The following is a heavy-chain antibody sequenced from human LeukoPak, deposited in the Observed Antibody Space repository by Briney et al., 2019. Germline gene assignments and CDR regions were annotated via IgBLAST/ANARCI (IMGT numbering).Heavy chain of an antibody. CDR3: ARGGSMTTFYYYYYYMDI. CDR2: ISAFNGNT. D-gene: IGHD4-11*01. CDR1: GYTFTSHG. V-gene: IGHV1-18*01. Sequence: ASVKVSCKASGYTFTSHGISWVRQAPGQGLEWMGWISAFNGNTNYAQKLQGRVTMTTDTSTSTAYMELRSLTSDDTAVYYCARGGSMTTFYYYYYYMDIWGKGTTVTVSS. J-gene: IGHJ6*03.